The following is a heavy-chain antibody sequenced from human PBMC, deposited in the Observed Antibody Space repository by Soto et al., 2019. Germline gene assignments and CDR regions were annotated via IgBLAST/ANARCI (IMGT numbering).Heavy chain of an antibody. J-gene: IGHJ4*02. D-gene: IGHD3-10*01. CDR3: ARDLFGEDGAGYFDY. CDR2: ISGLNGNT. Sequence: QVHLVQSGVEVKKPGASVKVSCKASGYSFSTYGISWVRQAPGQGLEWMGWISGLNGNTNYAQNLQGRVTMTPDTSTSTAYMELRGLGFDDTAMYYCARDLFGEDGAGYFDYWGQGTLVTVSS. CDR1: GYSFSTYG. V-gene: IGHV1-18*01.